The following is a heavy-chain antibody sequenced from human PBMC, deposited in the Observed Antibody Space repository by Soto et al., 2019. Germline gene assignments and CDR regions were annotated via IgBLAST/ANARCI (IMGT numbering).Heavy chain of an antibody. V-gene: IGHV3-23*01. CDR2: IAGSGDAT. D-gene: IGHD1-26*01. CDR1: GFTFSAYF. Sequence: PGGSLRLCCAASGFTFSAYFMRWVRQAPGKGLEWISAIAGSGDATYYADSVKGRFTISRDNSKNTLYLQLNSLRAEDTAVYYCARYSGSATSPHYMHDWGKGTTVTVSS. CDR3: ARYSGSATSPHYMHD. J-gene: IGHJ6*03.